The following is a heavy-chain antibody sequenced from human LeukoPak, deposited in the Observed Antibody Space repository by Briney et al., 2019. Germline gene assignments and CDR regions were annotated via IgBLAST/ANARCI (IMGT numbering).Heavy chain of an antibody. CDR2: INPNSGGT. CDR1: GYTFTSYY. D-gene: IGHD5-12*01. V-gene: IGHV1-2*02. J-gene: IGHJ4*02. Sequence: ASVKVSCKASGYTFTSYYIHWVRQAPGQGLEWMGWINPNSGGTNYAQKFQGRVTMTRDTSISTAYMELSRLRSDDTAVYYCAKAYSGYEQVDYWGQGTLVTVSS. CDR3: AKAYSGYEQVDY.